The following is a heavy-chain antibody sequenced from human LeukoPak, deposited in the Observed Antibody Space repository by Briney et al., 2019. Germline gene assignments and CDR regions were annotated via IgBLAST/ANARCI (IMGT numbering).Heavy chain of an antibody. CDR3: ARDGDIAVATAPYYFDY. CDR1: GFTFSYYE. V-gene: IGHV3-48*03. D-gene: IGHD6-19*01. Sequence: PGGSLRLSCAASGFTFSYYEMSWVRQAPGKGLEWVSCIIGGSTTKNYADSVKGRFTISRDNAKNSLYLQMNSLRAEDTAIYYCARDGDIAVATAPYYFDYWGQGILVTVSS. J-gene: IGHJ4*02. CDR2: IIGGSTTK.